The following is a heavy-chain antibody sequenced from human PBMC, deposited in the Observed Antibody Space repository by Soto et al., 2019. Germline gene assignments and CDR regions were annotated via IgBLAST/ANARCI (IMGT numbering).Heavy chain of an antibody. CDR2: INAGNGNT. J-gene: IGHJ6*02. V-gene: IGHV1-3*01. CDR3: ASSYSNYALIDYYYYGMDV. CDR1: GYTFTSYA. D-gene: IGHD4-4*01. Sequence: QVQLVQSGAEVKKPGASVKVSCKASGYTFTSYAMHWVRQAPGQRLEWMGWINAGNGNTKYSQKFQGRVTITRDTHXXXANXELSSLRSEDTAVYYCASSYSNYALIDYYYYGMDVWGQGTTVTVSS.